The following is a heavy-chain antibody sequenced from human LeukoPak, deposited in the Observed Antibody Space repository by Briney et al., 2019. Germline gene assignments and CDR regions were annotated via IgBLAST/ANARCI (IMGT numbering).Heavy chain of an antibody. CDR1: GYSFTNYW. CDR2: IYPDDSDT. Sequence: GESLKISCKGSGYSFTNYWIGWVRQMSGKGLEWIGFIYPDDSDTRYSPSFQGQVTISADKSISTAYLQWKSLKASDTAMYYCARLPGTEDYYYYYMDVWGKGTTVTVSS. D-gene: IGHD1-1*01. V-gene: IGHV5-51*01. CDR3: ARLPGTEDYYYYYMDV. J-gene: IGHJ6*03.